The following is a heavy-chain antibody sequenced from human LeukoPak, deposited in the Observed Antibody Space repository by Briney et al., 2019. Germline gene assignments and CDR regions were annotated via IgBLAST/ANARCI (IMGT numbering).Heavy chain of an antibody. V-gene: IGHV4-59*01. CDR2: IYYSGST. J-gene: IGHJ4*02. CDR3: ARSGRAAAGTRFDY. CDR1: GGSISSYY. Sequence: SETLSLTCTVSGGSISSYYWSWIRQPPWKGLEWIGYIYYSGSTNYNPSLKSRVTISVDTSKNQFSLKLSSVTAADTAVYYCARSGRAAAGTRFDYWGQGTLVTVSS. D-gene: IGHD6-13*01.